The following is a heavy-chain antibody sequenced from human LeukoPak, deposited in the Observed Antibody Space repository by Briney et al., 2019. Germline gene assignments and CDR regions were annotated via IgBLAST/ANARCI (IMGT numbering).Heavy chain of an antibody. Sequence: GGSLRLSCAASGFTFSSYAMSWVRQAPGKGLEWVSAISGSGGSTYYADSVKGRFTISRDNSKNTLYLQMNSLRAEDTAVYYCAKHSLGLMVVYCSNPGAQETLFTVSS. V-gene: IGHV3-23*01. J-gene: IGHJ5*02. CDR1: GFTFSSYA. D-gene: IGHD2-15*01. CDR2: ISGSGGST. CDR3: AKHSLGLMVVYCSNP.